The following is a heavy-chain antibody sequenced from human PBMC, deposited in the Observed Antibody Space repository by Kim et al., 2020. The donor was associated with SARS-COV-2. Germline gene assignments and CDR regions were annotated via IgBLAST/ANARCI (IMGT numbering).Heavy chain of an antibody. CDR1: GGSFSGYY. CDR2: INHSGST. V-gene: IGHV4-34*01. J-gene: IGHJ6*02. D-gene: IGHD2-15*01. CDR3: ARGAYCSGGSCFTDNYYYYGMDV. Sequence: SETLSLTCAVYGGSFSGYYWSWIRQPPGKGLEWIGEINHSGSTNYNPSLKSRVTISVDTSKNQFSLKLSSVTAADTAVYYCARGAYCSGGSCFTDNYYYYGMDVWGQGTTVTVSS.